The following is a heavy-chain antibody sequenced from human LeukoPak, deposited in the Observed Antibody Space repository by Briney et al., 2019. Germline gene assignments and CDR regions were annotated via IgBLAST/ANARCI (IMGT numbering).Heavy chain of an antibody. CDR2: MNPNSGNT. D-gene: IGHD3-16*01. J-gene: IGHJ6*02. V-gene: IGHV1-8*02. Sequence: ASVKVSCKASGYTFTGYYMHWVRQAPGQGLEWMGWMNPNSGNTGYVQKFQGRVTMTRNTSISTAYMELSSLRSEDTAVYYCASLGYGMDVWGQGTTVTVSS. CDR1: GYTFTGYY. CDR3: ASLGYGMDV.